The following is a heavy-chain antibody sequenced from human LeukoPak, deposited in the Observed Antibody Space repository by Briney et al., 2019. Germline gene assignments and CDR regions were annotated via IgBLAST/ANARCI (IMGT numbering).Heavy chain of an antibody. CDR2: FDPEDGET. CDR1: GYTLTELS. Sequence: ASVKVSCKVSGYTLTELSMHWVRQAPGKGLEWMGGFDPEDGETIYAQKFQGRVTMTEDTSTDTAYMELSSLRSEDTAVYNCATSAVTPKEYYYGMDVWGQGTTVTVSS. CDR3: ATSAVTPKEYYYGMDV. D-gene: IGHD4-17*01. J-gene: IGHJ6*02. V-gene: IGHV1-24*01.